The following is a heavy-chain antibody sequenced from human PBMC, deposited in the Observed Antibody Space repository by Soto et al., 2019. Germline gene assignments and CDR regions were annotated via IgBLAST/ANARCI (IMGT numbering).Heavy chain of an antibody. J-gene: IGHJ1*01. Sequence: PGGSLRLSCAASGFTFSTYSMNWVRQAPGKGLEWVSYISSTGNTIYYPDSVKGRFTISRDTAKKSLYLQMNSLRAEDTAVYYCAKDKRSSGSYYQSYFQHWGQGTLVTVSS. D-gene: IGHD1-26*01. CDR1: GFTFSTYS. CDR3: AKDKRSSGSYYQSYFQH. V-gene: IGHV3-48*01. CDR2: ISSTGNTI.